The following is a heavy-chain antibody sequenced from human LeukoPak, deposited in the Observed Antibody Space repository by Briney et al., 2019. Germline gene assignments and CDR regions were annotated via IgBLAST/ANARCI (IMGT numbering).Heavy chain of an antibody. CDR2: MNRDGGEK. D-gene: IGHD5-12*01. CDR3: ARGPRFGGATTLYMKN. Sequence: GGSLRLSCAASGFTFSSYWMSWVRQAPGKGLEWVANMNRDGGEKNYVDSVKGRFTISRDNAANSLYLQMNSLRAEDTAVYYCARGPRFGGATTLYMKNWGQGTLVTVSS. CDR1: GFTFSSYW. V-gene: IGHV3-7*01. J-gene: IGHJ4*02.